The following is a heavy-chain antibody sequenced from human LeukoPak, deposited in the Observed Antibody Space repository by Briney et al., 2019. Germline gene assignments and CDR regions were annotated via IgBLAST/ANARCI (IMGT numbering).Heavy chain of an antibody. CDR2: IKSSGSS. D-gene: IGHD5-12*01. V-gene: IGHV4-59*02. J-gene: IGHJ5*02. CDR1: GGSVSSYY. CDR3: ARDGTVATNWFDP. Sequence: SETLSLTCTVSGGSVSSYYWSWIRQPPGKGLEWIGYIKSSGSSNYNPSFKSRVTISMDTSKNQFSLRLNSVTAADTAVYHCARDGTVATNWFDPWGQGTLVTVSS.